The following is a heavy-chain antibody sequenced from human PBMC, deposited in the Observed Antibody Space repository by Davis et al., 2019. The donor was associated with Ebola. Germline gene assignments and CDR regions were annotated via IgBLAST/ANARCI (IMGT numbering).Heavy chain of an antibody. CDR1: GYIFSNYD. CDR2: ISAYNGNT. V-gene: IGHV1-18*01. D-gene: IGHD3-10*01. J-gene: IGHJ4*02. Sequence: ASVKVSCKASGYIFSNYDINWVRQAPGQGLEWMGWISAYNGNTNYAQKLQGRVTMTTDTSTSTAYMELRSLRSDDTAVYYCARAVSYYGSGIDYWGQGTLVTVSS. CDR3: ARAVSYYGSGIDY.